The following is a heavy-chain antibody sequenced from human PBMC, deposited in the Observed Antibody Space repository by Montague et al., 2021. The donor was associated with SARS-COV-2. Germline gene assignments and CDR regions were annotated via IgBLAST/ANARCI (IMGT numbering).Heavy chain of an antibody. Sequence: SLRLSCATSGFTFRNFAMNWVRQAPGKGLEWVSLIYSDGSHTFYADSVKGRFTILRDDFKNTVSLQMDSLRVEDTAAYYCAKGSPAGGRHPFDMWGQGTMVTASS. V-gene: IGHV3-23*03. CDR2: IYSDGSHT. J-gene: IGHJ3*02. CDR3: AKGSPAGGRHPFDM. CDR1: GFTFRNFA. D-gene: IGHD1-26*01.